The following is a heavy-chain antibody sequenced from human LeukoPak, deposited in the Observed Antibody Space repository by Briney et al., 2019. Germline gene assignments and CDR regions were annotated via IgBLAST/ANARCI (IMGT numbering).Heavy chain of an antibody. V-gene: IGHV3-11*04. CDR2: IISSGSTI. J-gene: IGHJ6*03. Sequence: GGSLRPSSAAPGFTFIDSYMSWIRQAPGRGLEWASYIISSGSTIYYAESVKGRSAISRDNAKNSLYLQMNSLRAEDTAVYYCARAASGTTGPYYYYYYMDVWGKGTTVTVSS. CDR1: GFTFIDSY. D-gene: IGHD1-1*01. CDR3: ARAASGTTGPYYYYYYMDV.